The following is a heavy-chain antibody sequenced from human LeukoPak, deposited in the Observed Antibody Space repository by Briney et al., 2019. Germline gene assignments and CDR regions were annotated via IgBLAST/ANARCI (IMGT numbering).Heavy chain of an antibody. CDR1: GGSISSNNW. Sequence: SETLSLTCAVSGGSISSNNWWNWVRQPPGKGLEWIGEIYHSGSTNYNPSLKSRVTISVDTSKNQFSLKLSSVTAADTAVYYCTRRGLKYCSGGSCYSRNWFDPWGQGTLVTVSS. D-gene: IGHD2-15*01. J-gene: IGHJ5*02. CDR3: TRRGLKYCSGGSCYSRNWFDP. V-gene: IGHV4-4*02. CDR2: IYHSGST.